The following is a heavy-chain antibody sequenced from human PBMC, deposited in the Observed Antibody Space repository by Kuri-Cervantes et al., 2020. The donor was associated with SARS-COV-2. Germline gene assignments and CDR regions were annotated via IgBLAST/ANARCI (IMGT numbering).Heavy chain of an antibody. V-gene: IGHV1-2*02. CDR2: INPNSGGT. J-gene: IGHJ4*02. Sequence: ASVKVSCKASGYTFTGYYMHWVRQAPGQGLEWMGWINPNSGGTNYAQKFQGRVTISVDTSKKHFYLRLSSVNAADTAVYYCARVGYSSCVDEYYFDYWGQGTLVTVSS. D-gene: IGHD4-11*01. CDR1: GYTFTGYY. CDR3: ARVGYSSCVDEYYFDY.